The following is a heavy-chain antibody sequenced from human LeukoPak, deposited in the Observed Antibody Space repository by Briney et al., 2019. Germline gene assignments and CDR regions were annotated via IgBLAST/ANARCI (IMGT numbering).Heavy chain of an antibody. V-gene: IGHV3-23*01. CDR1: GFTFSDYA. CDR2: TSGSGYTP. J-gene: IGHJ4*02. D-gene: IGHD2-2*01. CDR3: VKDRGYCSSSSCHGFDY. Sequence: GGSLRLSCAASGFTFSDYAMTWVRQAPGKGLDWVSPTSGSGYTPYYTDSVKGRFTISRDNSKNTLFLQMNSLRVEDTAVYYCVKDRGYCSSSSCHGFDYWGQGTLVTVSS.